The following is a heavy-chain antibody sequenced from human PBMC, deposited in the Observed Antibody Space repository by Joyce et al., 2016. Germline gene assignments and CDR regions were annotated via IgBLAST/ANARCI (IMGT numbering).Heavy chain of an antibody. CDR1: GGSISSAHW. D-gene: IGHD5-12*01. CDR2: IYLGGST. J-gene: IGHJ5*01. CDR3: ARNGAYSQDS. V-gene: IGHV4-4*02. Sequence: QVQLQESGPGLVKPSGTLSLTCAVSGGSISSAHWWSWVRQPPGKGLEWIGEIYLGGSTTYNPSLKSRVTISVYKSKNQLSLKMNSVTAADTAVYYCARNGAYSQDSWGQGTLVTVSS.